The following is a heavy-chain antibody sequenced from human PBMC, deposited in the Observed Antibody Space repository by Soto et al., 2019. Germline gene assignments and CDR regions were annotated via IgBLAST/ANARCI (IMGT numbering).Heavy chain of an antibody. CDR2: IWYDGSNK. CDR3: ARDGSRRRGSSTSWNVPYYFDY. V-gene: IGHV3-33*01. D-gene: IGHD2-2*01. Sequence: PGGSLRLSCAASGFTFSSYGMHWVRQAPGKGLEWVAVIWYDGSNKYYADSVKGRFTISRDNSKNTLYLQMNSLRAEDTAVYYCARDGSRRRGSSTSWNVPYYFDYWGQGTLVTVSS. J-gene: IGHJ4*02. CDR1: GFTFSSYG.